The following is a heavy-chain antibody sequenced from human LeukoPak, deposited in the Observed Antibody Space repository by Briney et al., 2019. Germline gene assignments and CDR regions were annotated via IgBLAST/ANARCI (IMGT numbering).Heavy chain of an antibody. CDR2: ISGRTGAT. CDR3: AKCGNSGCHLIDY. V-gene: IGHV3-23*01. CDR1: GFTFTTNA. D-gene: IGHD5-12*01. Sequence: GGSLRLSCAASGFTFTTNAMSWVRQAPGKGLEWVSAISGRTGATYYADSEKGRFTISRDNSKSALYLQMDSLRAEDTAVYYCAKCGNSGCHLIDYWGQGTLVTVSS. J-gene: IGHJ4*02.